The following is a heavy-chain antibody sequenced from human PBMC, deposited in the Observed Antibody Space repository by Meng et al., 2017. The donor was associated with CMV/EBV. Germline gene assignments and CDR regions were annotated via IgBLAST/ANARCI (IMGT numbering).Heavy chain of an antibody. CDR3: ASITRRYSSGWYVGSNGVQNDY. Sequence: GSLRLSCAVYGGSFSGYYWSWIRQPPGKGLEWIGVINHSGSTNYNPSLKSRVTISVDTSKNQFSLKLSSVTAADTAVYYCASITRRYSSGWYVGSNGVQNDYWGQGTLVTVSS. CDR1: GGSFSGYY. V-gene: IGHV4-34*01. J-gene: IGHJ4*02. CDR2: INHSGST. D-gene: IGHD6-19*01.